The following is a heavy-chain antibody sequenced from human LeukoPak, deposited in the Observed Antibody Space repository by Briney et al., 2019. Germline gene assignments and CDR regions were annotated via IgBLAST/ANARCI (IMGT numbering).Heavy chain of an antibody. D-gene: IGHD6-13*01. V-gene: IGHV1-18*04. Sequence: ASGTAACKSSGYTFSIYAVNWVRQPPGRGREWMGWISADIGAAKNLRNGLDRLSLTTDSSTHTSYMDLRELPSADTAVYYCARDCRGHKLGSIAASGATMGFWGEGTLITVSS. CDR3: ARDCRGHKLGSIAASGATMGF. CDR2: ISADIGAA. CDR1: GYTFSIYA. J-gene: IGHJ4*02.